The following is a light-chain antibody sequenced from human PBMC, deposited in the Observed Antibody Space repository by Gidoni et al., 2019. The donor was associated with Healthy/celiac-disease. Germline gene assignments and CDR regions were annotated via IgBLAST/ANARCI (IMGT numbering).Light chain of an antibody. V-gene: IGKV3-11*01. CDR2: DAS. CDR1: QSVSSY. CDR3: QQRRRT. J-gene: IGKJ1*01. Sequence: EIVLTQSPATLSLSPGERATLSCRASQSVSSYLAWYQQKPGQAPRLLIYDASNRATGIPARFSGRGSGTDFTLTISSLEPEDFAVYYCQQRRRTFGQXTKVEIK.